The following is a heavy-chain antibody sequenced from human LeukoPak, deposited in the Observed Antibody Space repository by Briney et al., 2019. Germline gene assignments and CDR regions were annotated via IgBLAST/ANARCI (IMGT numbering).Heavy chain of an antibody. D-gene: IGHD3-9*01. CDR1: GYTFTSYY. CDR2: INPSGGST. J-gene: IGHJ4*02. V-gene: IGHV1-46*01. Sequence: GASVKVSCTASGYTFTSYYMHWVRQAPGQGLEWMGIINPSGGSTSYAQKFQGRVTMTRDTSTSTVYMELSSLRSEDTAVYYCARAGKYYDILTGYSNPSWYFDYWGQGTLVTVSS. CDR3: ARAGKYYDILTGYSNPSWYFDY.